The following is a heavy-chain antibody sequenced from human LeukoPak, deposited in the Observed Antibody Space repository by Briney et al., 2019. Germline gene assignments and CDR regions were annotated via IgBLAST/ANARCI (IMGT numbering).Heavy chain of an antibody. CDR2: ISGSGGST. J-gene: IGHJ3*02. D-gene: IGHD3-3*01. CDR3: AKDRNEKRFLEPLGIRAGAFDI. V-gene: IGHV3-23*01. CDR1: GFTFSSYA. Sequence: GGSLRLSCAASGFTFSSYAMSWVRQAPGKGLEWVSAISGSGGSTYYADSVKGRFTISRDNSKNTLYLQMNSLRAEDTAVYYCAKDRNEKRFLEPLGIRAGAFDIWGQGTMVTVSS.